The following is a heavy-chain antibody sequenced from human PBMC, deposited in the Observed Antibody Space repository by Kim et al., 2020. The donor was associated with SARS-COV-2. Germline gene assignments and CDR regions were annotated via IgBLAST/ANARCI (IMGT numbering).Heavy chain of an antibody. D-gene: IGHD1-1*01. V-gene: IGHV3-33*08. CDR3: ARDQLGLEFDP. Sequence: GGSLRLSCAASGFTFSSYGMHWVRQAPGKGLEWVAVIWYDGSNKYYADSVKGRFTISRDNSKNTLYLQMNSLRAEDTAVYYCARDQLGLEFDPWGQGTLVTVSS. J-gene: IGHJ5*02. CDR1: GFTFSSYG. CDR2: IWYDGSNK.